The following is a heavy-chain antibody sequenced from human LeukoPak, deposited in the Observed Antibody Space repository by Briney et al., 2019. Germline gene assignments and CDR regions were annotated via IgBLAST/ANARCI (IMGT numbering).Heavy chain of an antibody. D-gene: IGHD3-10*01. CDR1: GFTFSSYA. Sequence: GGSLRLPCAASGFTFSSYAMHWVRQAPGKGLEWVAVISYDGSNKYYADSVKGRFTISRDNSKNTLYLQMNSLRAEDTAVYYCARAGYGSGSYRNNYYYYYGMDVWGQGTTVTVSS. CDR3: ARAGYGSGSYRNNYYYYYGMDV. J-gene: IGHJ6*02. V-gene: IGHV3-30-3*01. CDR2: ISYDGSNK.